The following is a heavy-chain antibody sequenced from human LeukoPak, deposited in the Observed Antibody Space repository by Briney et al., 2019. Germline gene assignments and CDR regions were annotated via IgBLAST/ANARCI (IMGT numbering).Heavy chain of an antibody. J-gene: IGHJ6*02. CDR2: INHSGST. D-gene: IGHD5/OR15-5a*01. CDR3: ARGGSGSTWYYYYGMDV. Sequence: SETLSLTCAVYGGSFSGYYWGWIRQPPGKGLEWIGEINHSGSTNYNPSLKSRVTISVDTSKNQFSLKLSSVTAADTAVYYCARGGSGSTWYYYYGMDVWGQGTTVTVSS. V-gene: IGHV4-34*01. CDR1: GGSFSGYY.